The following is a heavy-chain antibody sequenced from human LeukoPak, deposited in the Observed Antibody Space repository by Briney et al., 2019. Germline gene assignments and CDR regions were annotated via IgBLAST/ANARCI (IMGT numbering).Heavy chain of an antibody. V-gene: IGHV3-53*01. CDR3: AKRKARGYSYGYNLVVDY. J-gene: IGHJ4*02. CDR2: IYSGGST. D-gene: IGHD5-18*01. CDR1: EFTVSSNY. Sequence: GGSLRLSCAASEFTVSSNYMSWVRQAPGKGLEWVSVIYSGGSTYYADSVKGRFTISRDNSKNTLYLQMNSLRVEDTAVYYCAKRKARGYSYGYNLVVDYWGQGTLVTVSS.